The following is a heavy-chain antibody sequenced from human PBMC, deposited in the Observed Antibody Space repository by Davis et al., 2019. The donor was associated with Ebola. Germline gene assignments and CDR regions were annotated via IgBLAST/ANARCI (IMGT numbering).Heavy chain of an antibody. CDR1: GFTVSSNY. CDR3: ARDLSGIAGMDV. CDR2: IYSGGST. J-gene: IGHJ6*02. V-gene: IGHV3-53*01. Sequence: PGGSLRLSCAASGFTVSSNYMSWVRQAPGKGLEWVSIIYSGGSTYYADSLKGRFTISRDNSKNTLYLQMNSLRAEDTAVYYCARDLSGIAGMDVWGQGTTVTVSS. D-gene: IGHD1-26*01.